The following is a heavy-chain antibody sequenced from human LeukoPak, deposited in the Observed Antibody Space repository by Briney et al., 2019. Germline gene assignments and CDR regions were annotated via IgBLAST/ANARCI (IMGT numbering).Heavy chain of an antibody. CDR2: IWYDGSKK. J-gene: IGHJ6*02. Sequence: GGSLRLSCAASGFSFSSYGMHWVRQAPGKGLEWVAVIWYDGSKKYYADSVKGRFTISRDNSKNTLYLQMNSLRAEDTAVYYCARDRRGCSSTSCYRKWFDYYYYGMDVWGQGTTVTVSS. CDR1: GFSFSSYG. CDR3: ARDRRGCSSTSCYRKWFDYYYYGMDV. D-gene: IGHD2-2*02. V-gene: IGHV3-33*01.